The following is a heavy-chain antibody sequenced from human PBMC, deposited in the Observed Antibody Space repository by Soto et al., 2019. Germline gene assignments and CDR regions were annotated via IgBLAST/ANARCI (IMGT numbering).Heavy chain of an antibody. V-gene: IGHV3-7*03. CDR1: GFILSSHW. Sequence: PGGSLRLSCAASGFILSSHWMNWVRQAPGKGLEWVANIKEDGSEKNYVDFVKGRFTISRDNAKNSLYLQMNSLRAEDAAVYYCARGEYYDFWSGYYRPPDYYYHNMDVWGQGTTVTVSS. CDR3: ARGEYYDFWSGYYRPPDYYYHNMDV. D-gene: IGHD3-3*01. CDR2: IKEDGSEK. J-gene: IGHJ6*02.